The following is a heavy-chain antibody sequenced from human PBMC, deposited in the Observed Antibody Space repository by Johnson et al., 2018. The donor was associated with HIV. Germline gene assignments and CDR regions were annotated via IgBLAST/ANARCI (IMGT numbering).Heavy chain of an antibody. V-gene: IGHV3-30*02. J-gene: IGHJ3*02. CDR3: AKDGGIYGGAFDI. Sequence: VQLVESGGGVVQPGGSLRLSCAASGFTFSSYGMHWVRQAPGKGLEWVAFIQYDGSNKYYADSLKGRFTISRDNSKNTVYLQMNSLRPEDTAVYYCAKDGGIYGGAFDIWGQGTMVTVSS. CDR2: IQYDGSNK. D-gene: IGHD1-26*01. CDR1: GFTFSSYG.